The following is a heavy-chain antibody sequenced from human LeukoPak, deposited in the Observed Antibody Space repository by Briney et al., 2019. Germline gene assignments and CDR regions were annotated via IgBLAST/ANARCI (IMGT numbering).Heavy chain of an antibody. D-gene: IGHD3-3*01. CDR2: INHSGST. CDR3: ARGDVFGNWFGP. J-gene: IGHJ5*02. CDR1: GGSFSGYY. Sequence: NASETLSLTCAVYGGSFSGYYWSWIRQPPGKGLEWIGEINHSGSTNYNPSLKSRVTISVDTSQNQFSLKLSSVTAADTAVYYCARGDVFGNWFGPWGQGTLVTVSS. V-gene: IGHV4-34*01.